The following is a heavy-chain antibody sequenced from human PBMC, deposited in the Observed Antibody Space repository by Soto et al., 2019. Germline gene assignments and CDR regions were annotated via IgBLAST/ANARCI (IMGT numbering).Heavy chain of an antibody. CDR2: IDPSDSYT. D-gene: IGHD2-2*01. V-gene: IGHV5-10-1*01. Sequence: GESLKISCKGSGYSFTSYWISWVRQMPGKGLEWMGRIDPSDSYTNYSPSFQGHVTISADKSISTAYLQWSSLKASDTAMYYCASFYCSSTSCEGDFDYWGQGTLVTVSS. CDR3: ASFYCSSTSCEGDFDY. J-gene: IGHJ4*02. CDR1: GYSFTSYW.